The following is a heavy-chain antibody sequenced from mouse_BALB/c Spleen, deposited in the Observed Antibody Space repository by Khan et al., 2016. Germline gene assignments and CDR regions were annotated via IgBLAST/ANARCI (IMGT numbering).Heavy chain of an antibody. D-gene: IGHD1-1*01. CDR3: ANDGSSYWYFGV. CDR2: IDPANGNT. V-gene: IGHV14-3*02. J-gene: IGHJ1*01. CDR1: GFNIKDTY. Sequence: VQLQQSGAELVKPGASVKLSCTASGFNIKDTYMHWVKQRPEQGLEWIGRIDPANGNTKYDPKFQGKATITADTSSNTAYLQLSSLTSEDTAVYYGANDGSSYWYFGVWGAGTTVTVSS.